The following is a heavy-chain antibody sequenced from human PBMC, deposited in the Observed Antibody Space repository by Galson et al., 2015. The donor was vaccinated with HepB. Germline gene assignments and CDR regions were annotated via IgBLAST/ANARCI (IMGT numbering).Heavy chain of an antibody. CDR1: GFIFRNYG. D-gene: IGHD3-22*01. CDR2: IWYDGRDQ. Sequence: SLRLSCAPSGFIFRNYGMHWVRQAPGKGLEWVAVIWYDGRDQKYADSVRGRFTISRDNSRNTLYLQMSSLRVEDTALYYCAKLDSSGCSWGQGTLVPVSS. CDR3: AKLDSSGCS. V-gene: IGHV3-33*06. J-gene: IGHJ4*02.